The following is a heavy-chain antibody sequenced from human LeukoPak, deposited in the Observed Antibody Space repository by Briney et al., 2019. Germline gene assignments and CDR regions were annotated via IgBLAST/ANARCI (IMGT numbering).Heavy chain of an antibody. CDR3: AREQWLVPNDY. CDR1: GYTFTSYD. CDR2: INPNSGGT. V-gene: IGHV1-2*02. Sequence: GASVKVSCKASGYTFTSYDINWVRQAPGQGLEWMGWINPNSGGTNYAQKFQGRVTMTRDTSISTAYMELSRLRSDDTAVYYCAREQWLVPNDYWGQGTLVTVSS. D-gene: IGHD6-19*01. J-gene: IGHJ4*02.